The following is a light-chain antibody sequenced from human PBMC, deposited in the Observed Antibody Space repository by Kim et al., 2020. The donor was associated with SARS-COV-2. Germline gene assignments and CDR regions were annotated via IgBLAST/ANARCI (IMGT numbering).Light chain of an antibody. CDR3: NSRDSSGNHLV. J-gene: IGLJ3*02. CDR1: SLSSYY. V-gene: IGLV3-19*01. CDR2: GKN. Sequence: LGQTVRITRQGDSLSSYYASWYQKRPGQAPVLVIYGKNNRPSGIPDRFSGSSSGNTASLTITGAQAEDEADYYCNSRDSSGNHLVFGGGTKLTVL.